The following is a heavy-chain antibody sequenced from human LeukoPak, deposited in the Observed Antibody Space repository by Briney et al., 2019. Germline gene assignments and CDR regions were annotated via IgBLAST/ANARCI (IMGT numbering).Heavy chain of an antibody. CDR2: IKQDGSEK. V-gene: IGHV3-7*01. CDR1: GFTFNSYW. Sequence: PGGSLRLSCAASGFTFNSYWMSWVRQAPGKGLELVANIKQDGSEKYYVDSVKGRFTISRDNAKNSLYLQMNSLRAEDTAVYYCARECYFGPGGWGQGTPVTVSS. CDR3: ARECYFGPGG. J-gene: IGHJ4*02. D-gene: IGHD3-10*01.